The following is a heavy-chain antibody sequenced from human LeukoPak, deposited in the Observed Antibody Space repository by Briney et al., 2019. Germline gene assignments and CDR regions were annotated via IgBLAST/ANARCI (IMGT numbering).Heavy chain of an antibody. CDR1: AGSISPYY. CDR3: ARDYGGKLDY. V-gene: IGHV4-59*01. D-gene: IGHD4-23*01. J-gene: IGHJ4*01. CDR2: IYYSGST. Sequence: TPSETLSLTCTVSAGSISPYYWSWIRQPPGKGLEWLGYIYYSGSTDYNPSLMGRLTISVDTSKNQFSLTLTSVTEADTAVYYCARDYGGKLDYWGHGTLVTVSS.